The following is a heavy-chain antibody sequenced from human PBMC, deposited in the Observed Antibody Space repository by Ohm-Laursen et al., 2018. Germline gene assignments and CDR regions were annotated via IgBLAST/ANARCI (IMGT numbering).Heavy chain of an antibody. Sequence: SLRLSCVASGFTFSDYYMAWIRQAPGKGLEWISYISTSGNTKDYADSVKGRFTISRDNAKNSLYLQMNSLRAEDTAVYYCARDRSYLDAFHIWGQGTMITVSS. CDR2: ISTSGNTK. V-gene: IGHV3-11*01. CDR3: ARDRSYLDAFHI. CDR1: GFTFSDYY. D-gene: IGHD3-10*01. J-gene: IGHJ3*02.